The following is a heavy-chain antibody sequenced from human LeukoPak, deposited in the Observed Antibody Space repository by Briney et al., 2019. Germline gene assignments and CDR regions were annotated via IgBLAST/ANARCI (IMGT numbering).Heavy chain of an antibody. CDR1: GYTYTGYY. D-gene: IGHD3-10*01. CDR2: IHPNSGGT. Sequence: GASVKVSCKASGYTYTGYYMHWVRQAPGQGLEWMGWIHPNSGGTNYAQKFQGRVTMTRDTSISTAYMELSRLRSDDTAVYYCARAHIITMVRGVRGSFDYWGQGTLVTVSS. V-gene: IGHV1-2*02. J-gene: IGHJ4*02. CDR3: ARAHIITMVRGVRGSFDY.